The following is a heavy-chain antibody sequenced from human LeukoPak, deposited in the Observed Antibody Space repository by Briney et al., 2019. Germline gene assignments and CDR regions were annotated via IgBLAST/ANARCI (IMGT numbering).Heavy chain of an antibody. V-gene: IGHV3-30*04. Sequence: GRSLRLSCAASGFTFSSYAMHWVRQAPGKGLEWVAVISYDGSNKYYADSVKGRFTISRDNSKNTLYLQMNSLRAEDTAVYYCARGHVALDYWGQGTLVTVSS. CDR3: ARGHVALDY. CDR1: GFTFSSYA. CDR2: ISYDGSNK. J-gene: IGHJ4*02. D-gene: IGHD2-15*01.